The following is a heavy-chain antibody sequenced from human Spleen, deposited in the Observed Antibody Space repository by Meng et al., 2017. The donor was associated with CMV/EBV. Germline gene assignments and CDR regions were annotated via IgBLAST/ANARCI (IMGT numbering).Heavy chain of an antibody. J-gene: IGHJ6*02. CDR3: ARVPVATNCSSTSCYYYYYGMDV. D-gene: IGHD2-2*01. V-gene: IGHV1-69*02. CDR2: IIPILGIA. Sequence: SVKVSCKASGGTFSSYTISWVRQAPGQGLEWMGRIIPILGIANYAQKFQGRVTITADKSTSTAYMELSSLRSEDTAVYYCARVPVATNCSSTSCYYYYYGMDVWGQGTTVTVSS. CDR1: GGTFSSYT.